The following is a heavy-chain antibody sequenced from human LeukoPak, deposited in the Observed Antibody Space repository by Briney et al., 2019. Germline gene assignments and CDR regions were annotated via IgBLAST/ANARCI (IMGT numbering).Heavy chain of an antibody. CDR1: GFTFSSYS. CDR2: ISSNSSYI. J-gene: IGHJ3*02. CDR3: AGDPPTYYYGSGRGAFDI. V-gene: IGHV3-21*01. D-gene: IGHD3-10*01. Sequence: GGSLRLSCAASGFTFSSYSMNWVRQAPGKGLEWVSSISSNSSYIYYADSVKGGFTISRDNAKNSLYLQMNSLRAEDTAVYYCAGDPPTYYYGSGRGAFDIWGQGTMVTVSS.